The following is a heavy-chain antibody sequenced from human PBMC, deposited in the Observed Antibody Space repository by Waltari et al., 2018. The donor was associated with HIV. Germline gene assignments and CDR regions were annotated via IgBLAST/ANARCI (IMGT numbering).Heavy chain of an antibody. CDR3: ARGRRWLQFHGHYYFDY. J-gene: IGHJ4*02. D-gene: IGHD5-12*01. CDR1: GDPISGNY. V-gene: IGHV4-59*01. Sequence: QVQLQESGTGLVKPSETLSLTCNVSGDPISGNYWNWIRQPPGKEPEWIGYISYSGSTNYNPSLKSRVSMSLVSSKSQFSLKLRSVTAVDTAVYYCARGRRWLQFHGHYYFDYWGQGILVTVSS. CDR2: ISYSGST.